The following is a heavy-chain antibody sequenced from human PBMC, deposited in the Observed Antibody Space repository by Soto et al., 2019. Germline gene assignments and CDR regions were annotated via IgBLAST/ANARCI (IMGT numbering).Heavy chain of an antibody. Sequence: EVQLVESGGGLVQPGGSLRLSCGASGFTFRTYWLSWVRQVPGKGREWVANINQDGSEKNYVDSVKGPFTIYRDNAKNSLHLQMSSLRAEDTALYYCARDGSTSWYSYDYHGMDVWGQGTTVTVSS. CDR1: GFTFRTYW. J-gene: IGHJ6*02. CDR3: ARDGSTSWYSYDYHGMDV. V-gene: IGHV3-7*05. CDR2: INQDGSEK. D-gene: IGHD5-18*01.